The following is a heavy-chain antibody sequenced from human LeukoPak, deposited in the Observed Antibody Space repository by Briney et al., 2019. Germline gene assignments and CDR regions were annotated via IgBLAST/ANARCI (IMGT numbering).Heavy chain of an antibody. D-gene: IGHD6-13*01. V-gene: IGHV4-59*08. CDR3: ATLEFGSSWYYFDS. Sequence: SSETLSLTCTVSGGSISSYYWSWIRQPPGKGLEWIGYMYYSASTNYNPSLKSRVTISVDTSKNQFSLKLSSVTAADTAVYYCATLEFGSSWYYFDSWGQGTLVTVSS. CDR1: GGSISSYY. J-gene: IGHJ4*02. CDR2: MYYSAST.